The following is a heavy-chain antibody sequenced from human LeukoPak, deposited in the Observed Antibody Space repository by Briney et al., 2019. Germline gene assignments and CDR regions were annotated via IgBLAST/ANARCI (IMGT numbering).Heavy chain of an antibody. CDR2: INPNSGDT. D-gene: IGHD1-26*01. Sequence: ASVKVSCRASAYTFTGYYIHWVRQAPGQGLEWMGWINPNSGDTNYAQKFQGRVTMTRDTSISTAYMELSGLTSDDVAVYYCARVGPLDNWFDPWGQGTLVTVSS. CDR1: AYTFTGYY. J-gene: IGHJ5*02. V-gene: IGHV1-2*02. CDR3: ARVGPLDNWFDP.